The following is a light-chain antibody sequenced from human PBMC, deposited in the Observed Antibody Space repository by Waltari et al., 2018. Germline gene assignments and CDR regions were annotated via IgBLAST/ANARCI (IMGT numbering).Light chain of an antibody. Sequence: QSALTQPASVSGSPGQSITISCTGTSSDVGGYNYVSWYQQHPGQAPKLMIYEFSNRPSGVSNRFSGSKSGNTASLTISGLQADDEADYYCSSYTSSSTPYVFGTGTKVTVL. V-gene: IGLV2-14*01. CDR3: SSYTSSSTPYV. CDR2: EFS. CDR1: SSDVGGYNY. J-gene: IGLJ1*01.